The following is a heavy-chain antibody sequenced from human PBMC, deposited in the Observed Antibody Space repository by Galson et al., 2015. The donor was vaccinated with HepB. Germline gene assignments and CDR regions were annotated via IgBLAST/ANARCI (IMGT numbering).Heavy chain of an antibody. CDR3: ARDPLRNYYDSSGYFDY. Sequence: SVKVSCKASGYTFTSYAMNWVRQAPGQGLEWMGWINTNTGNPTYTQGFTGRFVFSLDTSVSTAYLQISSLKAEDTAVYYCARDPLRNYYDSSGYFDYWGQGTLVTVSS. J-gene: IGHJ4*02. V-gene: IGHV7-4-1*02. CDR2: INTNTGNP. D-gene: IGHD3-22*01. CDR1: GYTFTSYA.